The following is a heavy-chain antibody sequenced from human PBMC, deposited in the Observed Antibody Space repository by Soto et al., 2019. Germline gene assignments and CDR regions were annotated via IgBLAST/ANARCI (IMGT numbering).Heavy chain of an antibody. D-gene: IGHD3-22*01. CDR3: TSDLPDNWFDP. V-gene: IGHV3-15*01. CDR2: IKRLTDGATT. J-gene: IGHJ5*01. Sequence: GSLRLCCEVSVIIFSNAWMIWVRQAPGKGLEWVARIKRLTDGATTDYAAPVRGRFTISRDDSKNVLYLQMNGLKSEDTGVYFCTSDLPDNWFDPWGRGTQVTVSS. CDR1: VIIFSNAW.